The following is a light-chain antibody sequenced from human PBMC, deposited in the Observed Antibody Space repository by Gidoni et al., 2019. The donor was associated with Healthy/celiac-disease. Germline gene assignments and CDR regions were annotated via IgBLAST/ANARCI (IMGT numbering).Light chain of an antibody. CDR2: DVS. CDR1: SRDVGGYNY. CDR3: SSYTSSSLEDVV. Sequence: QSALTQPASVSGSSGQSITISCTGTSRDVGGYNYVSWYQQHPGKAPKLMIYDVSNRPSGVSNRFSGSKSGNTASLTISGLQAEDEADYYCSSYTSSSLEDVVFGGGTKLTVL. V-gene: IGLV2-14*01. J-gene: IGLJ2*01.